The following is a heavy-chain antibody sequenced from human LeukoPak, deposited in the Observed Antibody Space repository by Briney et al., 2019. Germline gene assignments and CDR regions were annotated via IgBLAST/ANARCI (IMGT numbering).Heavy chain of an antibody. Sequence: PSQTLSLTCTVSGGSISSGGYYWSWIRQHPGKGLEWIGYIYYSGGTYYNPSLKSRVTISVDTSKNQFSLKLSSVTAADTAVYYCARDSWYSSGPFFDYWGQGTLVTVSS. CDR3: ARDSWYSSGPFFDY. CDR1: GGSISSGGYY. CDR2: IYYSGGT. J-gene: IGHJ4*02. D-gene: IGHD6-19*01. V-gene: IGHV4-31*03.